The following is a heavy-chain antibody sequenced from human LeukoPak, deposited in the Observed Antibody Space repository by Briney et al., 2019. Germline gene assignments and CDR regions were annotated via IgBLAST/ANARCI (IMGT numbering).Heavy chain of an antibody. J-gene: IGHJ4*02. V-gene: IGHV3-23*01. D-gene: IGHD5-12*01. CDR3: AKEGYPADDY. CDR1: GFTFSSYA. Sequence: GGSLRLSCAASGFTFSSYAMSWVRQAPGKGLEWVSGISSSGGTTYYADSVKGRFTISRDNSKNTLYLQINSLRVEDTAVYYCAKEGYPADDYWGQGTLVTVSS. CDR2: ISSSGGTT.